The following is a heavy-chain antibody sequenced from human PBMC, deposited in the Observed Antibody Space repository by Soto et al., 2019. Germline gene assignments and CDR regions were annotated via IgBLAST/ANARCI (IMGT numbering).Heavy chain of an antibody. V-gene: IGHV3-48*02. CDR3: ARERWLVPEYDY. CDR1: GFTFRSYS. Sequence: EVQLLESGGGLVQPGGSLRLSCAASGFTFRSYSMNWVRQAPGKGLEGVSYITSSSSTIYYADSVKGRFTIYRDNAKNSLYLQMNSMRDEDTAVYYCARERWLVPEYDYWGQGTLVTVSS. J-gene: IGHJ4*02. D-gene: IGHD6-19*01. CDR2: ITSSSSTI.